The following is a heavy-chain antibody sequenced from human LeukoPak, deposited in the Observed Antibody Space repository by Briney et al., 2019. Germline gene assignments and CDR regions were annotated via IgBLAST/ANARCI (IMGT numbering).Heavy chain of an antibody. Sequence: SETLSLTCSVSGGSISTSRYYWGWIRQSPGKGLEWIGSISYYGSTHYNPSLQSRVTISVDTSKNQFSLQLSSVTAADTAAYYCARLEYSGSPEGTYWGQGSLVTVSS. V-gene: IGHV4-39*07. CDR2: ISYYGST. D-gene: IGHD1-26*01. CDR3: ARLEYSGSPEGTY. J-gene: IGHJ4*02. CDR1: GGSISTSRYY.